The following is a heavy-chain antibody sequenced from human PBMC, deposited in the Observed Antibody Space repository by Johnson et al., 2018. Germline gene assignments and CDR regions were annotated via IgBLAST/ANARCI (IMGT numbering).Heavy chain of an antibody. CDR3: ARPGSAAGCYDAFDI. Sequence: VQLVESGGGLVQPGRSLRLSCAASGFTFDDYAMHWVRQAPGKGLEWVSGISWNSGSIGYADSVKGRFTISRDNAKNSLYLQMKSLGAEDTAVYYCARPGSAAGCYDAFDIWGQGTMVTVSS. CDR1: GFTFDDYA. V-gene: IGHV3-9*01. CDR2: ISWNSGSI. J-gene: IGHJ3*02. D-gene: IGHD6-13*01.